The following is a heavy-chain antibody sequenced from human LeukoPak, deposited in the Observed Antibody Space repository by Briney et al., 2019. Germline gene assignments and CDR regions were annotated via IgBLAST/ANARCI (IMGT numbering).Heavy chain of an antibody. D-gene: IGHD2-2*01. V-gene: IGHV3-20*04. CDR2: INWNGGST. J-gene: IGHJ6*03. Sequence: GGSLRLSCAASGFTFEDYGMSGVRQAPGKVLEWVSGINWNGGSTGYADSVKGRFTISRDNAKNSLYLQMNSLRAEDTALYYCARVLVVPAAAYYYYYYMDVWGKGTTVTVSS. CDR3: ARVLVVPAAAYYYYYYMDV. CDR1: GFTFEDYG.